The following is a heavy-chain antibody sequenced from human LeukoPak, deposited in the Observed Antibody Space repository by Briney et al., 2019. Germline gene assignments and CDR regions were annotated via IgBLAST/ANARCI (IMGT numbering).Heavy chain of an antibody. CDR3: ARASGSYSAFDY. Sequence: SVKVSCKASGSTFSSYAISWVRQAPGQGLEWMGGIIPILGTANYAQKFQGRVTITADESTSTAYMELSSLRSEDTAVYYCARASGSYSAFDYWGQGTLVTVSS. D-gene: IGHD1-26*01. V-gene: IGHV1-69*01. J-gene: IGHJ4*02. CDR2: IIPILGTA. CDR1: GSTFSSYA.